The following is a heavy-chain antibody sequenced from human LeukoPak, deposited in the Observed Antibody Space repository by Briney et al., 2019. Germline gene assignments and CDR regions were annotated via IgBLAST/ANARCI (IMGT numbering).Heavy chain of an antibody. J-gene: IGHJ4*02. D-gene: IGHD3-22*01. Sequence: GRSLRLSCAASGFTFSSYGMHWVRQAPGKGLEWVAVISYDGSNKYYADSVKGRFTIPRDNSKNTLYLQMNSLRAEDTAVYYCARGEKRGYYDSSGPFDYWGQGTLVTVSS. CDR3: ARGEKRGYYDSSGPFDY. CDR2: ISYDGSNK. CDR1: GFTFSSYG. V-gene: IGHV3-30*03.